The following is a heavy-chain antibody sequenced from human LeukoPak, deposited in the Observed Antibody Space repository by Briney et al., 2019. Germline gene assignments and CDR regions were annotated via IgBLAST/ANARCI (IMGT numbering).Heavy chain of an antibody. CDR3: ARVVDGGNMDV. V-gene: IGHV4-61*02. D-gene: IGHD3-16*01. J-gene: IGHJ6*03. Sequence: SETLSLTCTVSGGSISSGSYYWSWIRQPAGKGLEWIGRIYTSGSTNYNPSLKSRVTISVDTSKNQFSLKLSSVTAADTAVYYCARVVDGGNMDVWGKGTTVTVSS. CDR1: GGSISSGSYY. CDR2: IYTSGST.